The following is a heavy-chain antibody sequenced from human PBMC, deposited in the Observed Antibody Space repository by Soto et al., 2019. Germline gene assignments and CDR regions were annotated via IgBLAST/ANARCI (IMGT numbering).Heavy chain of an antibody. J-gene: IGHJ5*01. D-gene: IGHD3-9*01. CDR1: GFTFRSYA. V-gene: IGHV1-3*01. CDR2: VNAGNGNT. Sequence: QVQLVQSAADVKKPGASVRVSCEANGFTFRSYAVHWLRQAPGQRFEWMGWVNAGNGNTKYSQKFQGRLSLTRDTSARASYMELHSLTSEDTSVYYCALGLAALLGWFEAWGHGTLISVSS. CDR3: ALGLAALLGWFEA.